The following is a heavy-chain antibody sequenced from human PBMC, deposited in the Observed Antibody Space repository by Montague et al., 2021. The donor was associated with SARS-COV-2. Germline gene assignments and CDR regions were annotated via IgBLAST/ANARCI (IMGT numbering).Heavy chain of an antibody. Sequence: SETLSLTCAVYGGSFSGYYWSWIRQPPGKGLEWIGEINHSGGTNYDPSLKSRVTISVDTSKNQFSLKLSSVTAADTAVYYCARGKYSSGWYGPKYYFDYWGQGTLVTVSS. CDR2: INHSGGT. V-gene: IGHV4-34*01. CDR3: ARGKYSSGWYGPKYYFDY. CDR1: GGSFSGYY. D-gene: IGHD6-19*01. J-gene: IGHJ4*02.